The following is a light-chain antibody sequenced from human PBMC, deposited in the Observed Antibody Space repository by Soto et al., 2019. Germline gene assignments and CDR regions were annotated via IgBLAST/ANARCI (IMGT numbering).Light chain of an antibody. CDR2: GAS. CDR1: QSVSSNY. CDR3: QQDGSSPLA. J-gene: IGKJ4*01. Sequence: EIVLTQSPGTLSLSPGERATLSCRASQSVSSNYLAWYQQKPGQAPRLLIYGASSRATGIPDRFSGSGSGTDFIVTISRLEPEDFGLYYGQQDGSSPLAFGGGTKVEIK. V-gene: IGKV3-20*01.